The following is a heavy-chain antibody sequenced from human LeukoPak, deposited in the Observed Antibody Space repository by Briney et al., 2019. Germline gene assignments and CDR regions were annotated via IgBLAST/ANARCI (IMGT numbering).Heavy chain of an antibody. CDR3: ARGQVAGGP. D-gene: IGHD2-15*01. Sequence: SETLSLTCTVSGDSLSGYYWGWIRQPPGKGLEWIGYIYYSGSTNYNPSLKSRVTISVDTPKNQFSLKLSSVTAADTAVYYCARGQVAGGPWGQGTLVTVSS. V-gene: IGHV4-59*01. CDR2: IYYSGST. CDR1: GDSLSGYY. J-gene: IGHJ5*02.